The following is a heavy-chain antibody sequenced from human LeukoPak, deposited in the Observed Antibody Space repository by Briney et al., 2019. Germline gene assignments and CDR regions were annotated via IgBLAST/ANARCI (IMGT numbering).Heavy chain of an antibody. CDR3: ARCSGWYPFDY. Sequence: SETLSLTCAVSGGSISSGYYWGWIRPPPGKGLEWIGSIYHSGSTYYNPSLKSRVTISVDTSKNQFSLKLSSVTAADTAVYYCARCSGWYPFDYWGQGTLVTVSS. CDR1: GGSISSGYY. D-gene: IGHD6-19*01. J-gene: IGHJ4*02. CDR2: IYHSGST. V-gene: IGHV4-38-2*01.